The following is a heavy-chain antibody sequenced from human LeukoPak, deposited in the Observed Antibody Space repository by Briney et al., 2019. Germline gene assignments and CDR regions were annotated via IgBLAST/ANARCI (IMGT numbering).Heavy chain of an antibody. J-gene: IGHJ4*02. CDR1: GFTFSRYW. Sequence: GGSLRLSCAASGFTFSRYWMHWVRQAPGKGLVWVSRISGDGSSTDYADSVKGRFTISRDNAKNTLYLQMNSLRAEDTAVYYCTSNNDAGCWGQGTQVTVSS. D-gene: IGHD1-1*01. CDR2: ISGDGSST. CDR3: TSNNDAGC. V-gene: IGHV3-74*01.